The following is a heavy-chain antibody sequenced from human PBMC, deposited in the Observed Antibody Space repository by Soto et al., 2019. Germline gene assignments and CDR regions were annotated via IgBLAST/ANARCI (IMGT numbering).Heavy chain of an antibody. J-gene: IGHJ5*02. D-gene: IGHD4-17*01. Sequence: SETLSLTCGVYGGSISSGDYYWSWIRQPPGKGLEWIGYIFSTGSTYYNPSLKSRVTISVDTSKNQFSLKLSSVTAADTAVYYCARATVTNFRLDPWGQGTLVTVSS. CDR3: ARATVTNFRLDP. CDR2: IFSTGST. V-gene: IGHV4-31*11. CDR1: GGSISSGDYY.